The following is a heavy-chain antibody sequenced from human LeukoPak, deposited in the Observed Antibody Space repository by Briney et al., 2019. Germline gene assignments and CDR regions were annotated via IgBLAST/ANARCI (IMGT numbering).Heavy chain of an antibody. V-gene: IGHV3-33*01. Sequence: PGRSLRLSCAPSGFTFSYYGIHWVRQAPGKGLEGVAVMWSDGIRKYYTDSVKGRFTVSRDTSKNTQYLEMSSLRVEDTAVYYCTRDADTSGHYDIFDIWGQGTMVTVSS. CDR1: GFTFSYYG. CDR2: MWSDGIRK. CDR3: TRDADTSGHYDIFDI. D-gene: IGHD6-19*01. J-gene: IGHJ3*02.